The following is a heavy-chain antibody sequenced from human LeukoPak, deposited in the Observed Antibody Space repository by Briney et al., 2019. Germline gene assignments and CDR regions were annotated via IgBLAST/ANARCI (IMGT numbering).Heavy chain of an antibody. V-gene: IGHV3-66*01. Sequence: GGSLRLSCEGSGVTVTSSYMSWVRQAPGKGLEWVSVIYSGGDTYYADSVKGRCTVSRDISKNTLYLQMNSLRAEDTAVYYCARGNTGYNSNWGRDFDCWGQGTLVTVSS. CDR2: IYSGGDT. CDR3: ARGNTGYNSNWGRDFDC. J-gene: IGHJ4*02. D-gene: IGHD4-11*01. CDR1: GVTVTSSY.